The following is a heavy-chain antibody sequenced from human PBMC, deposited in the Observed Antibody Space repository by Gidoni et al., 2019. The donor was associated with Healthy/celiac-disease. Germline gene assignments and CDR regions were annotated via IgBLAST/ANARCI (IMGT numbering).Heavy chain of an antibody. D-gene: IGHD2-15*01. V-gene: IGHV1-18*01. J-gene: IGHJ6*02. Sequence: QVQLVQSGDEVKKPGASVKVSCKASGYTFTSYGISWVRQAPGQGLEWMGWISAYNGNTNYAQKLQGRVTMTTDTSTSTAYMELRSLRSDDTAVYYCARDHELLRYYYYGMDVWGQGTTVTVSS. CDR3: ARDHELLRYYYYGMDV. CDR1: GYTFTSYG. CDR2: ISAYNGNT.